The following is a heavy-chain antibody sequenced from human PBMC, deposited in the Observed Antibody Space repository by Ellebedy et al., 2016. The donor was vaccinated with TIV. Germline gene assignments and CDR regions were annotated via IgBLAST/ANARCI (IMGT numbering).Heavy chain of an antibody. CDR1: EFTFSSYA. V-gene: IGHV3-30*02. J-gene: IGHJ6*02. Sequence: GESLKISCAASEFTFSSYAMSWVRQAPGKGLEWVAFIRYDGSNKYYADSVKRRFTISRDNSKNTLYLQMNRLRAEDTAMYYCAKDGPRMDVWGQGTTVTFSS. CDR3: AKDGPRMDV. CDR2: IRYDGSNK.